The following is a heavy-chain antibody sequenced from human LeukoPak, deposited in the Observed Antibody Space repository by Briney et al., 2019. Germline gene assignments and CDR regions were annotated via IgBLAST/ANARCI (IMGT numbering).Heavy chain of an antibody. Sequence: ASVKVSCKVSGYTLTELSMHWVRQAPGKGLEWMGGFDPEDGETIYAQKFQGRVTMTEDTSTDTAYMELSSLRSEDTAVYYCATAPTTVVTQDDVFDIWGQGTMVTVSS. D-gene: IGHD4-23*01. CDR2: FDPEDGET. J-gene: IGHJ3*02. CDR3: ATAPTTVVTQDDVFDI. V-gene: IGHV1-24*01. CDR1: GYTLTELS.